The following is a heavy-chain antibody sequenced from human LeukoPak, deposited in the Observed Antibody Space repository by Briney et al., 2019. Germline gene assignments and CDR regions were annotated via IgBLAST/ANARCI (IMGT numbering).Heavy chain of an antibody. V-gene: IGHV4-61*08. J-gene: IGHJ4*02. CDR3: ARFEYSSSSGHFDY. D-gene: IGHD6-6*01. CDR2: IYFSGST. Sequence: PSETLSLTCTVSGGSISSGDYYWSWIRQPPGKGLEWIGYIYFSGSTDYNPSLKSRVTISVDTSKNQFSLKLSSVTAADTAVYYCARFEYSSSSGHFDYWGQGTLVTVSS. CDR1: GGSISSGDYY.